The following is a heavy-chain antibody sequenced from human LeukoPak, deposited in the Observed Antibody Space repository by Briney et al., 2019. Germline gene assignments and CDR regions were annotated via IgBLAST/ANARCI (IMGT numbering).Heavy chain of an antibody. CDR1: GFIFSSYG. Sequence: AGGSLRLSCAGSGFIFSSYGMHWVRQDPGKGLEWVAFIRYDGSNKYYEDSVKGRFTVSRDNSKNTLYLQMNSLRAEDTALYYCAKGTDYDIHYYYYMDVWGKGTTVTVS. CDR3: AKGTDYDIHYYYYMDV. D-gene: IGHD3-9*01. V-gene: IGHV3-30*02. CDR2: IRYDGSNK. J-gene: IGHJ6*03.